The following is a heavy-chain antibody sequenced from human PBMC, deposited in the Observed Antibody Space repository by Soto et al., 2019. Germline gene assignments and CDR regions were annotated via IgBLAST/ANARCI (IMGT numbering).Heavy chain of an antibody. CDR1: GGTFSSYA. CDR3: AKPPGYGISTSCYGNYYGMDV. V-gene: IGHV1-69*12. J-gene: IGHJ6*02. D-gene: IGHD2-2*01. CDR2: IIPIFGTA. Sequence: QVQLVQSGAEVKKPGSSVKVSCKASGGTFSSYAISWVRQAPGQGLEWMGGIIPIFGTANYAQKFQGRVTITADDATXXAXMXXSRLRSEDTAVYYCAKPPGYGISTSCYGNYYGMDVWGQGTTVTVSS.